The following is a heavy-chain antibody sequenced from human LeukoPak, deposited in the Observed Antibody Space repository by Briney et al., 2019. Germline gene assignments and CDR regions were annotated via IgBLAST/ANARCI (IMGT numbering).Heavy chain of an antibody. J-gene: IGHJ4*02. CDR3: ARTPGSWQFNK. CDR1: GGSISSSSYY. V-gene: IGHV4-39*01. Sequence: SETLSLTCTVSGGSISSSSYYWGWIRQPPGKGLERIGSIYYSGSTYYNPSLKSRVTISVDTSKNQFSLRLSSVTAADTAVYYCARTPGSWQFNKWGQGTLVTVSS. D-gene: IGHD1-14*01. CDR2: IYYSGST.